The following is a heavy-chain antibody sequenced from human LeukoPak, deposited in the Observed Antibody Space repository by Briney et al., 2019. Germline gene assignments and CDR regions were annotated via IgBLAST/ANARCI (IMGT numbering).Heavy chain of an antibody. J-gene: IGHJ4*02. V-gene: IGHV3-48*02. CDR1: GFTFSSLS. CDR3: ARDLNWVFDY. Sequence: GGSLRLSCAVSGFTFSSLSMNWVRQAPGKGLEWVSYITSDSGTIRYADSVKGRFTISRDNAKNSLYLQMKSLREEDTAVYYCARDLNWVFDYWGQGILVTVSS. CDR2: ITSDSGTI. D-gene: IGHD7-27*01.